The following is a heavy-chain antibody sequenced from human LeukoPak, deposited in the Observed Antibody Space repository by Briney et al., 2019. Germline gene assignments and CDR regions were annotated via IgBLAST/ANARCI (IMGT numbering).Heavy chain of an antibody. CDR3: AQIASYDYFDY. CDR1: GFTFSSYG. D-gene: IGHD3-10*01. Sequence: PGGSLRLSCAASGFTFSSYGMHWVRQAPGKGLEWVAVISYDGSNKYYADSVKGRFTISRDNSQNTLYLQMNSLRAEDTAVYYCAQIASYDYFDYWGQGTLVTVSS. V-gene: IGHV3-30*03. J-gene: IGHJ4*02. CDR2: ISYDGSNK.